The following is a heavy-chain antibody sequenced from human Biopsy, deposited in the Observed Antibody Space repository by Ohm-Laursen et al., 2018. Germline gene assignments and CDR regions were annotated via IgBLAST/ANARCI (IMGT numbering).Heavy chain of an antibody. V-gene: IGHV1-2*02. CDR1: SYTLTDYN. D-gene: IGHD2-8*01. J-gene: IGHJ4*02. Sequence: ASVKVSCNASSYTLTDYNIHWMRQAPGQGLEWLGYINCKTGATNYAQKFQGTVTMTRDTSISTAYLALGSLRSADTAIYYCARDPLNGHKHFDYWGQGSLVTVSS. CDR2: INCKTGAT. CDR3: ARDPLNGHKHFDY.